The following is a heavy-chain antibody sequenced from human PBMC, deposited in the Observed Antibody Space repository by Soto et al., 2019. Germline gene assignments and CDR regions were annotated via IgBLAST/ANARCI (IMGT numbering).Heavy chain of an antibody. Sequence: EVQLVESGGGLVKPGGSLRLSCAASGFTFSTYSMNWVRQAPGKGLEWVSSISSSSSYIFYADSVRGRFTISRDNAKNSLYLQMNRLRAEDTAMDYCAIDGAAYSSGLYKDGIDCWGQGTLVTVSS. CDR2: ISSSSSYI. D-gene: IGHD6-19*01. CDR3: AIDGAAYSSGLYKDGIDC. V-gene: IGHV3-21*01. CDR1: GFTFSTYS. J-gene: IGHJ4*02.